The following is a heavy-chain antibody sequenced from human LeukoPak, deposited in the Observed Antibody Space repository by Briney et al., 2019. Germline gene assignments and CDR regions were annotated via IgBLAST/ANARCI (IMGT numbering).Heavy chain of an antibody. V-gene: IGHV1-69*05. Sequence: SVKVSCKASGGTFSSYAISWVRQAPGQGLEWMGGIIPIFGTANYAQKFQGRVTITTDESTSTAYMELSSLRSKDTAVYYCARDLLYYDFWSGYYTGFNCFDPWGQGPLVTVSS. J-gene: IGHJ5*02. CDR2: IIPIFGTA. CDR3: ARDLLYYDFWSGYYTGFNCFDP. CDR1: GGTFSSYA. D-gene: IGHD3-3*01.